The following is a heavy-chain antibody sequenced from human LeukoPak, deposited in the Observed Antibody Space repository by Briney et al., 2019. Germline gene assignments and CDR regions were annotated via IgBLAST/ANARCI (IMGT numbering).Heavy chain of an antibody. J-gene: IGHJ5*02. CDR2: IRYDGSNK. Sequence: GRSLRLSCAASGFTFSSYAMHWVRQAPGKGLEWVAFIRYDGSNKYYADSVKGRFTISRDDSKNTLYLQMNSLRAEDTAVYYCAKDPLYGSGSYFSFGWFDPWGQGTLVTVSS. CDR3: AKDPLYGSGSYFSFGWFDP. V-gene: IGHV3-30*02. D-gene: IGHD3-10*01. CDR1: GFTFSSYA.